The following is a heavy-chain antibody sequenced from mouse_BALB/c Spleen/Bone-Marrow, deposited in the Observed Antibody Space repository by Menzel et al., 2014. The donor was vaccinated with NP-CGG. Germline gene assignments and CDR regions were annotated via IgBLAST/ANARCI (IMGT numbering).Heavy chain of an antibody. CDR1: GFTFTDYY. D-gene: IGHD1-1*01. CDR3: ARDDYGRGY. CDR2: IRNKANGYTT. Sequence: EVQLVESGGGLVQPGGSLRLSCATSGFTFTDYYMSWVRQPPGKAPEWLGFIRNKANGYTTEYSASVKGRFTISRDNSQSILYLQMNTLRAEDSATYYCARDDYGRGYWGQGTTLTVSS. V-gene: IGHV7-3*02. J-gene: IGHJ2*01.